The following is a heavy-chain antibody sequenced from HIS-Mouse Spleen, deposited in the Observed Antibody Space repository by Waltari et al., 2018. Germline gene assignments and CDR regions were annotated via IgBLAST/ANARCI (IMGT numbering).Heavy chain of an antibody. CDR3: ARLTAAGTY. J-gene: IGHJ4*02. D-gene: IGHD6-13*01. Sequence: QLQLQESGPGLVKPSATRSPTCTVSGGSIRSSSYYWGWIRQPPGKGLEWIGSIYYSGSTYYNPSLKSRVTISVDTSKNQFSLKLSSVTAADTAVYYCARLTAAGTYWGQGTLVTVSS. V-gene: IGHV4-39*07. CDR1: GGSIRSSSYY. CDR2: IYYSGST.